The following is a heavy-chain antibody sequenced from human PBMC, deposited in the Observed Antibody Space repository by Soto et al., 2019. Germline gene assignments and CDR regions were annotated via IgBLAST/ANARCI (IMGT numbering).Heavy chain of an antibody. Sequence: QVQLVQSGAEVKKPGASVKVSCKASGYTFTNYGFSWVRQAPGQGLEWMGWISAYNGNTKYAQKLQGRVTMTTDTSTSKAYMELRSLGSDDTAVYYCARDLGVGMEDYWGQGTPVTVSS. CDR1: GYTFTNYG. J-gene: IGHJ4*02. CDR2: ISAYNGNT. V-gene: IGHV1-18*01. D-gene: IGHD3-10*01. CDR3: ARDLGVGMEDY.